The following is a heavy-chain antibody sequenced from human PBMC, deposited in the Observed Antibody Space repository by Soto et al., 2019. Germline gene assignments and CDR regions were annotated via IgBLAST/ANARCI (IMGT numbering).Heavy chain of an antibody. Sequence: QVQLVQSGAEVKKPGSSVKVSCKASGGTFGTYTISWVRQAPGQGLEWMGRVIPIFDIANSAQKFQDRVTFTADKSTGTAYMELSSLTSEDTAVYYCATLIDVTALYFFDSWGQGTLVTVSS. CDR2: VIPIFDIA. J-gene: IGHJ4*02. V-gene: IGHV1-69*02. CDR1: GGTFGTYT. CDR3: ATLIDVTALYFFDS. D-gene: IGHD5-18*01.